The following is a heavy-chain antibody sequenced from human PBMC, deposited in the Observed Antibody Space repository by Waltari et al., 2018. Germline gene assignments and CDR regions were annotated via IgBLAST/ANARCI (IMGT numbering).Heavy chain of an antibody. D-gene: IGHD6-6*01. J-gene: IGHJ4*02. CDR3: ARAATIAARNAEFDY. Sequence: EVQLVESGGGLVQPGGSLRLSCAASGFTFSSYWMHWVRHAPGKGLVWVSRINSDGSSTSYADSVKGRFTISRDNAKNTLYLQMNSLRAEDTAVYYCARAATIAARNAEFDYWGQGTLVTVSS. CDR2: INSDGSST. V-gene: IGHV3-74*01. CDR1: GFTFSSYW.